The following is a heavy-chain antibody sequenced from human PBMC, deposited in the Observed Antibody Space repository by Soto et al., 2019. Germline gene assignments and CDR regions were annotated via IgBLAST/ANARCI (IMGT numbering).Heavy chain of an antibody. V-gene: IGHV4-39*01. D-gene: IGHD6-13*01. Sequence: SETLSLTCTVSGGSISSSSYYWGWIRQPPGKGLEWIGSIYYSGSTYYNPSLKSRVTISVDTSKNQFSLKLSSVTAADTAVYYCARRLPDSSTLYYYYYGMDVWGQGTTVTVSS. J-gene: IGHJ6*02. CDR2: IYYSGST. CDR3: ARRLPDSSTLYYYYYGMDV. CDR1: GGSISSSSYY.